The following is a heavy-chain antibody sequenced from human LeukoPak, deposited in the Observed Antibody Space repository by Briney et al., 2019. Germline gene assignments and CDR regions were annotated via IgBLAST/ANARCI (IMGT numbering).Heavy chain of an antibody. J-gene: IGHJ4*02. CDR3: ARDSRDGYNFPSDY. V-gene: IGHV7-4-1*02. D-gene: IGHD5-24*01. Sequence: GASVKVSCKASGYTFTSYAMNWVRQAPGQGLEWMGWINTNTGNPTYAQGFTGRSVFSLDTSVSTAYLQISSLKAEDTAVYYCARDSRDGYNFPSDYWGQGTLVTDSS. CDR1: GYTFTSYA. CDR2: INTNTGNP.